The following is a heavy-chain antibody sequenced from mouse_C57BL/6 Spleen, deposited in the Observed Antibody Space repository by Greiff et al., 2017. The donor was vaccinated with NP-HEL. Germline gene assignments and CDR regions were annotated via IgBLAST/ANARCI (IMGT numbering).Heavy chain of an antibody. D-gene: IGHD4-1*02. J-gene: IGHJ4*01. CDR3: DIPTGTDYYAMDY. V-gene: IGHV1-80*01. CDR2: IYPGDGDT. CDR1: GYAFSSYW. Sequence: VQRVESGAELVKPGASVKISCKASGYAFSSYWMNWVKQRPGKGLEWIGQIYPGDGDTNYNGKFKGKATLTADKSSSTAYMQLSSLTSEDSAVYFCDIPTGTDYYAMDYWGQGTSVTVSS.